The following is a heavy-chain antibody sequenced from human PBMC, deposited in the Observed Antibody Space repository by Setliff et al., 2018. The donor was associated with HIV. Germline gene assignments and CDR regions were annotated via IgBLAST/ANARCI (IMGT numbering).Heavy chain of an antibody. Sequence: ASVKVSCKPSGYTFTTYGLSWVRQAPGQGLEYMGIINPSDGTTDYTQNFQDRVTMTTDTSTSTVYMEMRSLRSEDTAIYYCVRLGSGWSDSYYYAMDVWGQGTTVTISS. D-gene: IGHD6-19*01. V-gene: IGHV1-46*01. CDR3: VRLGSGWSDSYYYAMDV. J-gene: IGHJ6*02. CDR2: INPSDGTT. CDR1: GYTFTTYG.